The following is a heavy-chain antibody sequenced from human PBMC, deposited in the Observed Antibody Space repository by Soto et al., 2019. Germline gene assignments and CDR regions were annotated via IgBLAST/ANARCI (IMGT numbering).Heavy chain of an antibody. Sequence: PGGSLRLSCAASGFTFSSSAMHWVRQAPGKGIEWVSHLWYDGNRKNYADSVKGRFTVSRDSSKNTVYLHMDSLRVEDTAVYYCAKENTPPYFDSWGQGALVTV. CDR2: LWYDGNRK. V-gene: IGHV3-33*03. D-gene: IGHD2-15*01. J-gene: IGHJ4*02. CDR3: AKENTPPYFDS. CDR1: GFTFSSSA.